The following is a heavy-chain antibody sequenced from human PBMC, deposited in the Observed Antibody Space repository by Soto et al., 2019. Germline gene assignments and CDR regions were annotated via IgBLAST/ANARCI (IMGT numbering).Heavy chain of an antibody. D-gene: IGHD1-1*01. CDR3: AREETGNDALDI. Sequence: SETLSLTCAVSGGSLRSATYYWRWIRQHPGQGLEWIGYFYHSGSTYYKPSLRSRVTISLDTSKNQFSLNLRSVTDADTAIYYCAREETGNDALDIWGQGTLVTVSS. CDR2: FYHSGST. J-gene: IGHJ3*02. V-gene: IGHV4-31*11. CDR1: GGSLRSATYY.